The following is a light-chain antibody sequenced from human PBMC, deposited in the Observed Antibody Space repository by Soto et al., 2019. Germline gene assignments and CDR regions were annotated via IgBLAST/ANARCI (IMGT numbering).Light chain of an antibody. J-gene: IGKJ1*01. CDR3: QHYNSNSGA. V-gene: IGKV1-5*03. CDR2: KAS. Sequence: DIQMTQSPSTLSASVGDRVTITCRASQSISSWLAWYQQKPGKAPNLLIYKASSLESGVPSRFSGSGSGTEFTLTISSLQADDFATYYCQHYNSNSGAFGQGTKVEIK. CDR1: QSISSW.